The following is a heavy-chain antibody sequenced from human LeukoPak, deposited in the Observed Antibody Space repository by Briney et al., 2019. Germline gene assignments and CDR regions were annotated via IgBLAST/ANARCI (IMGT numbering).Heavy chain of an antibody. D-gene: IGHD5-18*01. CDR3: ARSYSFDAFDI. Sequence: SETLSLTCTVSGGSVSSGSYYWSWIRQPPGTGLEWIGYIYYSGSTNYNPSLKSRVTISVDTSKNQFSLKLSSVTAAGTAVYYCARSYSFDAFDIWGQGTMVTVSS. CDR2: IYYSGST. V-gene: IGHV4-61*01. J-gene: IGHJ3*02. CDR1: GGSVSSGSYY.